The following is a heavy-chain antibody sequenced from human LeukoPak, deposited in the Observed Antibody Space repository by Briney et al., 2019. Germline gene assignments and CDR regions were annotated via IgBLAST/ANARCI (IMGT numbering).Heavy chain of an antibody. CDR3: SRVRPPHYYDY. J-gene: IGHJ4*02. V-gene: IGHV3-30-3*01. CDR2: ISYDGGKK. Sequence: GSLRLSCEASGFSLSGYGMHWVRQAPGKGLEWVAVISYDGGKKYYADSVKGRFTISRDNSKNTQYLEMNSLKAEDTAVYYCSRVRPPHYYDYWGQGTLVTVSS. CDR1: GFSLSGYG.